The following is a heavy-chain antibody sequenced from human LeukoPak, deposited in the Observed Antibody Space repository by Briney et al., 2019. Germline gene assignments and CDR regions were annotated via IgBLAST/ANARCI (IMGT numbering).Heavy chain of an antibody. Sequence: QTLSLTCAISGDSASTNFAAWNWLRQSPSRGLEWLGRTYYRSRWINEYAISVQSRITISPDTSKNQFSLQLNFVTPEDTAVYYCARESGDYVKFDYWGQGTLVTVSS. V-gene: IGHV6-1*01. CDR2: TYYRSRWIN. D-gene: IGHD3-16*01. CDR3: ARESGDYVKFDY. CDR1: GDSASTNFAA. J-gene: IGHJ4*02.